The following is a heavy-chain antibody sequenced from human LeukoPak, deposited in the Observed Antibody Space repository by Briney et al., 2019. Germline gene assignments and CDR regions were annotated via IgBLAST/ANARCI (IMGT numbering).Heavy chain of an antibody. D-gene: IGHD2-15*01. CDR3: ARIIGYCSGGSCYWGDSDFDY. CDR1: GYTFTSYG. V-gene: IGHV1-18*01. CDR2: ISAYNGNT. Sequence: ASVKVSCKASGYTFTSYGISWVRQAPGQGLEWMGWISAYNGNTNYAQKLQGRVTMTTDTSTSTDYMELRSLRSDDTAVYYCARIIGYCSGGSCYWGDSDFDYWGQGTLVTVSS. J-gene: IGHJ4*02.